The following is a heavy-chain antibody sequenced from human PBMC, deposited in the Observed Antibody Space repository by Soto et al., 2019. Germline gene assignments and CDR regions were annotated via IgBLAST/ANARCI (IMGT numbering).Heavy chain of an antibody. CDR3: AGGGELSLDAFDI. Sequence: QVQLVQSGAEVKKPGASVKVSCKASGYTFTSYDINWVRQATGQGLEWMGWMKPNRGNTGYARKFRGRDTMTRNTSMSTDYMALSSLRSEATAVYYCAGGGELSLDAFDIWGQGTMVTVSS. D-gene: IGHD3-10*01. CDR1: GYTFTSYD. J-gene: IGHJ3*02. V-gene: IGHV1-8*01. CDR2: MKPNRGNT.